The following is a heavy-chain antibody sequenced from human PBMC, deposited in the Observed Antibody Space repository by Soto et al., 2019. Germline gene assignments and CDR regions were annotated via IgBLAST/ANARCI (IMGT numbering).Heavy chain of an antibody. CDR2: IERDDDDK. Sequence: SGPTLVNPTETLTLTCTFSGFSITSPGMSVSWIRQPPGRALEWLALIERDDDDKYYSTSLKTRLTISKDTRKNHVVLTMANMDPADTATYYCARSIRGPRKFNGMDVWGQGTTVTVSS. CDR3: ARSIRGPRKFNGMDV. J-gene: IGHJ6*02. D-gene: IGHD1-20*01. V-gene: IGHV2-70*13. CDR1: GFSITSPGMS.